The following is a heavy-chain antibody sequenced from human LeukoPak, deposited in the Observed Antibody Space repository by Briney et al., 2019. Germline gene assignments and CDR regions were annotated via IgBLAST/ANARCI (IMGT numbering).Heavy chain of an antibody. J-gene: IGHJ4*02. CDR1: GFTFTNYC. CDR2: INNIGGHT. CDR3: ARSLKWNLVGFDY. D-gene: IGHD1-1*01. Sequence: GGSLRLSCAPSGFTFTNYCMNWVRQAPGKWLEWVSVINNIGGHTFYTDSVKGRFIISRDNSKSTLYLQMSRLRAEDTAVYYCARSLKWNLVGFDYWGQGTLVTVSS. V-gene: IGHV3-23*01.